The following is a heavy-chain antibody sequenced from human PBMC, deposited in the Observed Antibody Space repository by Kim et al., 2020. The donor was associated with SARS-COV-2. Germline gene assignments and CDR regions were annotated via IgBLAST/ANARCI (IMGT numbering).Heavy chain of an antibody. CDR1: GYTFSSYS. D-gene: IGHD3-22*01. V-gene: IGHV7-4-1*02. CDR3: ARADSSGYYVYFDY. Sequence: ASVKVSCKASGYTFSSYSMTWVRQAPGQGLEWMGWLNTKTGNPTYAQGFTGRFVFSLDTSVSTAYLQISSLKAEDTAMYYCARADSSGYYVYFDYWGQGALVTVSS. J-gene: IGHJ4*02. CDR2: LNTKTGNP.